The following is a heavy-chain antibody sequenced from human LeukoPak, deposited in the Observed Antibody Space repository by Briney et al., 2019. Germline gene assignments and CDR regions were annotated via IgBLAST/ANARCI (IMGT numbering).Heavy chain of an antibody. V-gene: IGHV3-21*01. CDR1: GFTFSSFV. CDR2: ISSSGGST. Sequence: GGSLRLSCAASGFTFSSFVMTWVRQAPGKGLEWVSAISSSGGSTYYADSVKGRFTISRDNAKNSVYLQMNSLRAEDTGIYYCARAIRLWGQGTLVTVSS. D-gene: IGHD1-1*01. CDR3: ARAIRL. J-gene: IGHJ4*02.